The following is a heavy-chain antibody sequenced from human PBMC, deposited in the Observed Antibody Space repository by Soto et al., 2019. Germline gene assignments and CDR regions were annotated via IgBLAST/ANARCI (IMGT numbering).Heavy chain of an antibody. Sequence: QVQLVQSGAEVKKPGSSVKVSCKASGGTFSSYAISWVRQAPGQGLEWMGGIIPIFGTANYAQKFQGRVTITADESTSTAYMELSSLRSEDTAVYYCARGYSGYDADPSINNLDYWGQGTLVTVSS. CDR1: GGTFSSYA. CDR2: IIPIFGTA. D-gene: IGHD5-12*01. CDR3: ARGYSGYDADPSINNLDY. V-gene: IGHV1-69*01. J-gene: IGHJ4*02.